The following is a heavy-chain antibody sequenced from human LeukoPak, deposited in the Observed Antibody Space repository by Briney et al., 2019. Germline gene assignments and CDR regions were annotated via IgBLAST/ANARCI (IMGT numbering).Heavy chain of an antibody. CDR2: VYTSGST. D-gene: IGHD2/OR15-2a*01. Sequence: SETLSLTCTVSGVSISSGSYYWSWIRQPAGKGLEWIGRVYTSGSTTYNPSLKSRVTISLDTSKNQFSLKLSSVTAADTAVYYCARVGDEYPSGNFDYWGQGTLVTVSS. CDR1: GVSISSGSYY. CDR3: ARVGDEYPSGNFDY. V-gene: IGHV4-61*02. J-gene: IGHJ4*02.